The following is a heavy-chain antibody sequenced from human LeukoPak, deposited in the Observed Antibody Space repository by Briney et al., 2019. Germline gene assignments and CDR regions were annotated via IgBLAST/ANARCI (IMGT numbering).Heavy chain of an antibody. Sequence: GESLRLSCAASGFTFSFYALGWARRAPGKGLEGVSGISGSGGSTYYADSVKGRFTISRDNSKNTLYLQMSSLRVEDTAVYYCAKDQEVSIVHWFDPWGQGTLVTVSS. J-gene: IGHJ5*02. CDR2: ISGSGGST. CDR3: AKDQEVSIVHWFDP. D-gene: IGHD1-26*01. V-gene: IGHV3-23*01. CDR1: GFTFSFYA.